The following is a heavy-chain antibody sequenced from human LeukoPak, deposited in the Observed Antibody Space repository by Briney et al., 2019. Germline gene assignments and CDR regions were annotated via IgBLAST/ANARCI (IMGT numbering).Heavy chain of an antibody. CDR3: AKENYYDSSGYYRPPDY. J-gene: IGHJ4*02. CDR2: VSYDGSKK. CDR1: GFTFRNYG. V-gene: IGHV3-30*18. D-gene: IGHD3-22*01. Sequence: PGGSLRLSCVVSGFTFRNYGMHWVRQAPGKGLEWVAVVSYDGSKKYYAESVKGRFTISRDNPENTLYLQMNSLRAEDTAVYYCAKENYYDSSGYYRPPDYWGQGTLVSVSS.